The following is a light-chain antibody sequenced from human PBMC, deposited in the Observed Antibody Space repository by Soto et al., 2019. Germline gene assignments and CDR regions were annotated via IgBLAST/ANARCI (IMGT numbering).Light chain of an antibody. CDR2: EVN. CDR1: ISDVGGYNY. V-gene: IGLV2-8*01. Sequence: QSVLTQPPSSSGSPGQSVAISCTGTISDVGGYNYVSWYQQHPGKAPKLMIYEVNKRPSGVPDRFSGSKSGNTASLTVSGLQAEDEADYYCSSYAGSSNVFRTGTKVIVL. J-gene: IGLJ1*01. CDR3: SSYAGSSNV.